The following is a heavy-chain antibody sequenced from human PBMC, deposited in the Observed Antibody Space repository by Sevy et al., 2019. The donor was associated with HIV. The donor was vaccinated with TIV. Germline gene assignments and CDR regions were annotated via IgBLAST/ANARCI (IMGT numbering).Heavy chain of an antibody. CDR1: GFTFSDYY. D-gene: IGHD4-17*01. J-gene: IGHJ4*02. CDR3: ARVVYDDYGDYGFDY. V-gene: IGHV3-11*06. CDR2: ISSSSSYT. Sequence: GGSLRLSCAASGFTFSDYYMSWIRQAPGKGLEWVSYISSSSSYTNYAASVKGRFTISRDNAKNSLYLQMNSLRAEDTAVYYCARVVYDDYGDYGFDYWGQGTLVTVSS.